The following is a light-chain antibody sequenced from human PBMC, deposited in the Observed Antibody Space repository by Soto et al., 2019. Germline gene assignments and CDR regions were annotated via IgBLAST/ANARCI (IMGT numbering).Light chain of an antibody. Sequence: EIVLTQSPGTLSLSPGDRATLSCRASQSVSSNFLAWYQQKPGQAPRLLIYGAFIRATGIPDRFSGSGSGTDFSLTIGSLEPEDYAMSFCHQYGSSPRTFGQGTKVEIK. J-gene: IGKJ1*01. CDR2: GAF. V-gene: IGKV3-20*01. CDR3: HQYGSSPRT. CDR1: QSVSSNF.